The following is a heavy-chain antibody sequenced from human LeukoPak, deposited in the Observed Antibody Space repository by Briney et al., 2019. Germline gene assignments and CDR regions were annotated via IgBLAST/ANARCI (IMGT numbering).Heavy chain of an antibody. CDR1: GFSFSSYA. Sequence: PGGSLRLSCAASGFSFSSYAMSWVRQAPGKGLEWVSVISGSGGSTQDADSVKGRFTISRDNSKNTLYLQMNSLRAEDTAVYYCAHHGEYYYYMDVWGKGTTVTVSS. D-gene: IGHD3-3*01. CDR2: ISGSGGST. J-gene: IGHJ6*03. CDR3: AHHGEYYYYMDV. V-gene: IGHV3-23*01.